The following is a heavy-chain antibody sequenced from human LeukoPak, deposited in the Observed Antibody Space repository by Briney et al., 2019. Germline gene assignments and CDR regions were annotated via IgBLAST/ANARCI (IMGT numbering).Heavy chain of an antibody. CDR1: GASISSYY. CDR3: ARDSNWNYDY. D-gene: IGHD1-7*01. Sequence: SETLSLTCTVSGASISSYYWSWIRQPPGKGLECIGYIYYSGSTNANPSLKSRVTISVDTSKNQFSLKLTSVTPADRAVYYCARDSNWNYDYWGQGTLVTVSS. CDR2: IYYSGST. V-gene: IGHV4-59*01. J-gene: IGHJ4*02.